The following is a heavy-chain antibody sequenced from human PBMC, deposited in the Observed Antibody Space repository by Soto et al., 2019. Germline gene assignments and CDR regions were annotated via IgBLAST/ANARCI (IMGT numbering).Heavy chain of an antibody. CDR1: GFTFSSYS. CDR3: TTAEYSSSSYGMDV. CDR2: ISSSSSTI. Sequence: EVQLVESGGGLVQPGGSLRLSCAASGFTFSSYSMNWVRQAPGKGLEWVSYISSSSSTIYYADSVKGRFTISRDNAKNSMYMQMNSLRDENTAGYYWTTAEYSSSSYGMDVWGQGTTVTVSS. V-gene: IGHV3-48*02. D-gene: IGHD6-6*01. J-gene: IGHJ6*02.